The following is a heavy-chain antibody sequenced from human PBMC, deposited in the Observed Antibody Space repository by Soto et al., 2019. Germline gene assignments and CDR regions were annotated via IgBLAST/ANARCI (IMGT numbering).Heavy chain of an antibody. Sequence: GGSLRLSCAASGFTFSSYGMHWVRQAPGKGLEWVAVIWYDGGNKYYADSVKGRFTISRDNSKNTLYLQMNSLRAEDTAVYYCARDRHGVYSYGPGDDYYYGMDVWGQGTTVTVSS. D-gene: IGHD5-18*01. J-gene: IGHJ6*02. CDR2: IWYDGGNK. CDR3: ARDRHGVYSYGPGDDYYYGMDV. V-gene: IGHV3-33*01. CDR1: GFTFSSYG.